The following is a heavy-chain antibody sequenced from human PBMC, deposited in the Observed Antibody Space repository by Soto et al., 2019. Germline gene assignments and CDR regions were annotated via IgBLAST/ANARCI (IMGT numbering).Heavy chain of an antibody. CDR3: ANDYGDYRNDAFDI. V-gene: IGHV4-34*01. CDR1: GGSFSPNY. D-gene: IGHD4-17*01. Sequence: SETLSLTCTISGGSFSPNYWSWIRQAPGKGLEWIGEIHHSGATNYNPSLKSRVTISLDRSKNQFTLNLSSMTAADAGVYYCANDYGDYRNDAFDIWSPGSRVTVSS. J-gene: IGHJ3*02. CDR2: IHHSGAT.